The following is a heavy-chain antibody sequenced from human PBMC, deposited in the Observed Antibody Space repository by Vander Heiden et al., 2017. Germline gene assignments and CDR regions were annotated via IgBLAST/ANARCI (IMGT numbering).Heavy chain of an antibody. CDR1: GYTLTDLS. V-gene: IGHV1-24*01. Sequence: QVQLVQSGAEVKKPGASVKVSCKVSGYTLTDLSMHWVRQAPGKGLEWMGGFDPEDGETIYAQKFQGRVTMTEDTSTDTAYMELSSLRSEDTAVYYCATNTPHYDFWSGYRYYFDYWGQGTLVTVSS. CDR3: ATNTPHYDFWSGYRYYFDY. D-gene: IGHD3-3*01. J-gene: IGHJ4*02. CDR2: FDPEDGET.